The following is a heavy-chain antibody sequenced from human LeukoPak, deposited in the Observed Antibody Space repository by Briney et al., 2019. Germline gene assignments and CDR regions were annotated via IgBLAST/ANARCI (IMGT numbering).Heavy chain of an antibody. Sequence: ASVKVSCKASGYTFTSYAMHWVRQAPGQRLEWMGWINAGNGNTKYSQKFQGRVTITRDTSASTAYMELSSLRSEDTAVYYCASMGIRRQAVAGIPEAYWGQGTLVTVSS. CDR3: ASMGIRRQAVAGIPEAY. V-gene: IGHV1-3*01. CDR2: INAGNGNT. D-gene: IGHD6-19*01. CDR1: GYTFTSYA. J-gene: IGHJ4*02.